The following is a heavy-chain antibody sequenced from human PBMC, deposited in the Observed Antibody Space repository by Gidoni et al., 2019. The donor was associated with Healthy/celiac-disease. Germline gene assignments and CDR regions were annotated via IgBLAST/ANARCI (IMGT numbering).Heavy chain of an antibody. Sequence: QAQPVQSGAEVKKPGASLKVSCKASGYTFTSYDINWVRQATGQGLEWMGWMNPNSGNTGYAQKFQGRVTMTRNTSISTAYMELSSLRSEDTAVYYCARSIRYSGSYSFDYWGQGTLVTVSS. CDR1: GYTFTSYD. CDR3: ARSIRYSGSYSFDY. CDR2: MNPNSGNT. V-gene: IGHV1-8*01. D-gene: IGHD1-26*01. J-gene: IGHJ4*02.